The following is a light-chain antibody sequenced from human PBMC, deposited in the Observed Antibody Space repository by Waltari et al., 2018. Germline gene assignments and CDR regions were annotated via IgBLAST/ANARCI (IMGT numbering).Light chain of an antibody. CDR3: QQSFRTPWT. J-gene: IGKJ1*01. CDR2: NAS. V-gene: IGKV1-39*01. Sequence: EIQLTEAPSALSACVGDRVTITCRSSKSITSYLNWYQQKPGKAPKLLIYNASKLQSRVPSRFSGSGSGTDFTLTISSLQPEDFATYYCQQSFRTPWTFGLGTKVEIK. CDR1: KSITSY.